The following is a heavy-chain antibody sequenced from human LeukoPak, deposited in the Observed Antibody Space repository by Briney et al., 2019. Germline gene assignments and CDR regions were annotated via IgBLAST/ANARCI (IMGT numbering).Heavy chain of an antibody. CDR1: GFTFSSYA. CDR2: ISYDGSNK. V-gene: IGHV3-30-3*01. Sequence: GGSLRLSCAASGFTFSSYAMHWVRQAPGKGLEWVAVISYDGSNKYYADSVKGRFTISRDNSENTLYLQMNSLRAEDTAVYYCARDDYDFWSGHTENYYYYGMDVWGQGTTVTVSS. CDR3: ARDDYDFWSGHTENYYYYGMDV. J-gene: IGHJ6*02. D-gene: IGHD3-3*01.